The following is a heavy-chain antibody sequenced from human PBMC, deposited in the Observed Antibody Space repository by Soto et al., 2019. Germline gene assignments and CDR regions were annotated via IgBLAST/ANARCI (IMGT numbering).Heavy chain of an antibody. Sequence: GASVKVSCKASGGTFSSYAISWVRKAPGQGLEWMGGIIPIFGTANYAQKFQGRVTITADESTSTAYMELSSLRSEDTAVYYCARDSPYSSSERYFDLWGRGTLVTVSS. J-gene: IGHJ2*01. D-gene: IGHD6-6*01. CDR1: GGTFSSYA. CDR2: IIPIFGTA. V-gene: IGHV1-69*13. CDR3: ARDSPYSSSERYFDL.